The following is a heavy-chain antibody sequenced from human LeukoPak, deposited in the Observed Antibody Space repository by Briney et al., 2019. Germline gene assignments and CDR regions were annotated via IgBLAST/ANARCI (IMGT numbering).Heavy chain of an antibody. Sequence: VSSISSSGSTIYYADSVKGRFTISRDNAKNSLYLQMDSLRAEDTAVYYCARDWWQRLVDYWGQGTLVTVSS. CDR2: ISSSGSTI. V-gene: IGHV3-11*01. D-gene: IGHD6-25*01. CDR3: ARDWWQRLVDY. J-gene: IGHJ4*02.